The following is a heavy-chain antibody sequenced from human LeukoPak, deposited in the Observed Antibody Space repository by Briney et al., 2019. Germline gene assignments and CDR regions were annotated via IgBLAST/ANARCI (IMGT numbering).Heavy chain of an antibody. CDR2: ISGSGAST. CDR3: AKQLGYCSDGSCYFPY. Sequence: GGSLRLSCLTSGFTFSTNAMSWVRQAPGKGLEWISGISGSGASTYYADSVQGRFTISRDNSKSTLCLQMNSLRAEDTAVYYCAKQLGYCSDGSCYFPYWGQGTLVTVSS. D-gene: IGHD2-15*01. V-gene: IGHV3-23*01. J-gene: IGHJ4*02. CDR1: GFTFSTNA.